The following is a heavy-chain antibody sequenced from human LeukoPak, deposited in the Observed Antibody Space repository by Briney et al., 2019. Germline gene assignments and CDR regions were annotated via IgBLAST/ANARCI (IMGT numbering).Heavy chain of an antibody. Sequence: SETLSLTCAVYGGSFSGYYWSWIRQPPGKGLEWNGEINHSGSTNYNPSLKSRVTISVDTSKNQFSLKLSSVTAADTAVYYCARGAARYCSGGSCRNWFDPWGQGTLVTVSS. CDR2: INHSGST. CDR3: ARGAARYCSGGSCRNWFDP. V-gene: IGHV4-34*01. CDR1: GGSFSGYY. D-gene: IGHD2-15*01. J-gene: IGHJ5*02.